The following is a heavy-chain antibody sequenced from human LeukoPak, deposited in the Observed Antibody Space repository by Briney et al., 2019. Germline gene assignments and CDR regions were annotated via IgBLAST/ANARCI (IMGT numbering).Heavy chain of an antibody. V-gene: IGHV3-21*01. D-gene: IGHD3-22*01. CDR2: ISSSSSYI. J-gene: IGHJ3*02. CDR1: GFTFSSFG. Sequence: GGSLRLSCAASGFTFSSFGMNWVRQAPGKGLEWVSSISSSSSYIYYADSVKGRFTISRDNAKNSLYLQMNSLRAEDTAVYYCARDGYYYDSSDIWGQGTMVTVSS. CDR3: ARDGYYYDSSDI.